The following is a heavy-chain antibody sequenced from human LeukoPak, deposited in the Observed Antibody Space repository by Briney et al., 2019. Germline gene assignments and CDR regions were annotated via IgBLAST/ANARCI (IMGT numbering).Heavy chain of an antibody. D-gene: IGHD7-27*01. J-gene: IGHJ4*02. CDR3: ARDVNWGHFDY. V-gene: IGHV3-7*01. CDR2: IREDGS. Sequence: GGSLRLSCAASGFTFGTYWMAWFRQGPGKGLEWVASIREDGSDYVASMKGRFAISRNNAKNSVYLQMNSLRAADTAVYYCARDVNWGHFDYWGQGTLVTVSS. CDR1: GFTFGTYW.